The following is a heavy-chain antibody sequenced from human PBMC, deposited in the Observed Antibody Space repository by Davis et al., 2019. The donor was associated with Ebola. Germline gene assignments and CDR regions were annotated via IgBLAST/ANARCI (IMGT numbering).Heavy chain of an antibody. Sequence: GESPTISCAASGCTFSSYAMSWVRQAPGKGLEWVSAISGSGGSTYYADSVKGRFTISRDNSKNTLYLQMNSLRAEDTAVYYCAQESPFTVTNNWFDPWGQGTLVTVSS. CDR2: ISGSGGST. CDR1: GCTFSSYA. CDR3: AQESPFTVTNNWFDP. J-gene: IGHJ5*02. D-gene: IGHD4-11*01. V-gene: IGHV3-23*01.